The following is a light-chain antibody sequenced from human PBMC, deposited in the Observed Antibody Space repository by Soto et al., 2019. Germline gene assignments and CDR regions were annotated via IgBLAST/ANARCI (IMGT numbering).Light chain of an antibody. CDR3: QSYDSSLSGYVV. J-gene: IGLJ2*01. CDR2: GNN. Sequence: QSVLTQPPSVSGAPGQRVTISCTGSSSNIGAGYDVHWYQQLPGTAPKLLIYGNNNRPSGVPDRFSGSKSGTSASLAITGLQAEDEADYYCQSYDSSLSGYVVFGGGTQLTV. V-gene: IGLV1-40*01. CDR1: SSNIGAGYD.